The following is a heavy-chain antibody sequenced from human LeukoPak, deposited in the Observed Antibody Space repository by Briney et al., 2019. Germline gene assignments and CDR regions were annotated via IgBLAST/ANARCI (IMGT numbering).Heavy chain of an antibody. V-gene: IGHV4-34*01. Sequence: SETLSLTCTVSGGSISGYYWSWIRQPPGKGLEWIGEINHSGSTNYNPSLKSRVTISVDTSKNQFSLKLSSVTAADTAVYYCARSRWFGSYFDYWGQGTLVTVSS. CDR3: ARSRWFGSYFDY. CDR1: GGSISGYY. D-gene: IGHD3-10*01. J-gene: IGHJ4*02. CDR2: INHSGST.